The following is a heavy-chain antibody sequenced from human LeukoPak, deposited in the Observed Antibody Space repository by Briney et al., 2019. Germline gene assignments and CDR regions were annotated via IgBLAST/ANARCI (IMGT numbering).Heavy chain of an antibody. CDR2: IYYSGST. V-gene: IGHV4-59*01. D-gene: IGHD6-13*01. CDR1: GGSISSYY. J-gene: IGHJ4*02. CDR3: ARGSWYFDY. Sequence: SETLSLTCTVSGGSISSYYWSWIRQPPGKGLEWIGYIYYSGSTNYNPSLKSRVTISVDTSKNQFSLKLSSVAAADTAVYYCARGSWYFDYWGQGTLVTVSS.